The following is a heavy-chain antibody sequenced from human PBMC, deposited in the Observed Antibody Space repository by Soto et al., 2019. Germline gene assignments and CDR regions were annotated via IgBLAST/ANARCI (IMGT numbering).Heavy chain of an antibody. CDR1: GYTFTSYG. Sequence: ASVKVSCKASGYTFTSYGISWVRQAPGQGLEWMGWISAYNGNTNYAQKLQGRVTMTTDTSTSTAYMELRSLRSDDTAVYYCARDNEEHLWSGYYGFDPWGQGTLVTVSS. D-gene: IGHD3-3*01. V-gene: IGHV1-18*01. CDR2: ISAYNGNT. J-gene: IGHJ5*02. CDR3: ARDNEEHLWSGYYGFDP.